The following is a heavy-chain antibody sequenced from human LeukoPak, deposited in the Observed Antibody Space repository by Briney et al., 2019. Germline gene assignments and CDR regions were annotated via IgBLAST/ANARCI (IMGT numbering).Heavy chain of an antibody. CDR1: GYTFTIYG. D-gene: IGHD6-13*01. Sequence: GASVKVSCKASGYTFTIYGISWVRQAPGQGLEWMVWISAYNGNTNYAQKLQGRVTMTTDTSTSTAYMELRSLRSDDTAVYYCARSPSGYSSSWYVLFWGKGTLVTVSS. CDR2: ISAYNGNT. CDR3: ARSPSGYSSSWYVLF. J-gene: IGHJ4*02. V-gene: IGHV1-18*01.